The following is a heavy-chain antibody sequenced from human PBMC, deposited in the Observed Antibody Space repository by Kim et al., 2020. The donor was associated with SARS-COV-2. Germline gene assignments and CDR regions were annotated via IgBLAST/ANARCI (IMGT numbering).Heavy chain of an antibody. J-gene: IGHJ6*02. D-gene: IGHD3-9*01. CDR2: IKSKTDGGTT. Sequence: GSLRLSCAASGFTFSNAWMSWVRQAPGKGLEWVGRIKSKTDGGTTDYAAPVKGRFTISRDDSKNTLYLQMNSLKTEDTAVYYCTAVLRYFDWLLKAYYYYGMDVWGQGTTVTVSS. CDR1: GFTFSNAW. CDR3: TAVLRYFDWLLKAYYYYGMDV. V-gene: IGHV3-15*01.